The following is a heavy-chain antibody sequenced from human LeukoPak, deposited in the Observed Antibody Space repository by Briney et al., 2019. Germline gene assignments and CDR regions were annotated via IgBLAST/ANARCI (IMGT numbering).Heavy chain of an antibody. V-gene: IGHV4-34*01. CDR3: ARGLTYSSSWYGY. CDR1: GGSFSGYY. CDR2: INHSGST. J-gene: IGHJ4*02. D-gene: IGHD6-13*01. Sequence: SETPSLTCAVYGGSFSGYYWSWIRQPPGKGLEWIGEINHSGSTNYNPSLKSRVTISVDTSKNQFSLKLSSVTAADTAVYYCARGLTYSSSWYGYWGQGTLVTVSS.